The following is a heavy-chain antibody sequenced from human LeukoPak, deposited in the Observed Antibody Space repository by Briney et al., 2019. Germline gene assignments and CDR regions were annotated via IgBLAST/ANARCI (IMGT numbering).Heavy chain of an antibody. CDR3: ARDRSRVAGPYRPHYYYGMDV. D-gene: IGHD6-19*01. CDR1: GGSISSYY. Sequence: SETLSLTCTVSGGSISSYYWSWIRQPPGKGLEWIGYIYYSGSTNYNPSLKSRVTISVDTSKNQFSLKLSSVTAADTAVYYCARDRSRVAGPYRPHYYYGMDVWGQGTTVTVSS. V-gene: IGHV4-59*01. CDR2: IYYSGST. J-gene: IGHJ6*02.